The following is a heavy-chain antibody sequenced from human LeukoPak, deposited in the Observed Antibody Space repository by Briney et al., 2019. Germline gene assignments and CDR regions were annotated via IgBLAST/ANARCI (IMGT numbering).Heavy chain of an antibody. D-gene: IGHD3-3*01. Sequence: GGSLRLSCAASGFTFSSYSMNWVRQAPWKGLEWVSSISSSSSYIYYADSVKGRFTISRDNAKNSLYLQMNSLRAEDTAVYYCARAPPIFGVGYYFDYWGQGTLVTVSS. J-gene: IGHJ4*02. CDR2: ISSSSSYI. CDR3: ARAPPIFGVGYYFDY. V-gene: IGHV3-21*01. CDR1: GFTFSSYS.